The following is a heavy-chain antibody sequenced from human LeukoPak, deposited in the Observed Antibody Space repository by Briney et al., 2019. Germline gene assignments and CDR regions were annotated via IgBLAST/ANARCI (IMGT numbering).Heavy chain of an antibody. J-gene: IGHJ4*02. Sequence: PSETLSLTCTVSGGSISSYFWSWIRQPPGKEPECIGCIYNSGSTKYNPSLKSRVTISVDTSKNQFSLKLSSVATADTAVYYCATSIAAAGTLDYWGQGTLVTVSS. CDR2: IYNSGST. CDR3: ATSIAAAGTLDY. V-gene: IGHV4-59*01. D-gene: IGHD6-13*01. CDR1: GGSISSYF.